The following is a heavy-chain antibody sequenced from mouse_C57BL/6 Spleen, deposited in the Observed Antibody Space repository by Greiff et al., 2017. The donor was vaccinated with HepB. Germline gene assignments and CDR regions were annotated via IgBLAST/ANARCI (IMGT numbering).Heavy chain of an antibody. D-gene: IGHD1-1*01. CDR1: GFNIKDDY. V-gene: IGHV14-4*01. Sequence: EVKLQQSGAELVRPGASVKLSCTASGFNIKDDYMHWVKQRPEQGLEWIGWIDPENGDTEYASKFQGKATITADTSSNTAYLQLSSLTSEDTAVYYCTTIYYYGSSNWGQGTTLTVSS. J-gene: IGHJ2*01. CDR2: IDPENGDT. CDR3: TTIYYYGSSN.